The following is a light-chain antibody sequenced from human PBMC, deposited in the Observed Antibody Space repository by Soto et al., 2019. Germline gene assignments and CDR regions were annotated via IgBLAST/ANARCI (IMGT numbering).Light chain of an antibody. Sequence: EIVLTQSPATLSLSPGERATLSCRASQSVSSYLAWYQQKPGQAPRLLIYDASNRATGIPDRFSGSGSGTDFTLTISGLEPEDFAVYYCQQYGSSGTFGQGTKVDI. V-gene: IGKV3-20*01. J-gene: IGKJ1*01. CDR1: QSVSSY. CDR2: DAS. CDR3: QQYGSSGT.